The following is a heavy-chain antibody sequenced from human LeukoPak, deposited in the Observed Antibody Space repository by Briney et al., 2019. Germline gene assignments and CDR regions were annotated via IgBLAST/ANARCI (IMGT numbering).Heavy chain of an antibody. J-gene: IGHJ5*02. Sequence: GGSLRLSCAASGFTFSSYGMHWVRQAPDKGLEWVAVISYDGSNKYYADSVKGRFTISRDNSKNTLYLQMNSLRAEDTAVYYCAREYGSGSSRRRFDPWGQGTLVTVSS. CDR3: AREYGSGSSRRRFDP. V-gene: IGHV3-30*03. D-gene: IGHD3-10*01. CDR2: ISYDGSNK. CDR1: GFTFSSYG.